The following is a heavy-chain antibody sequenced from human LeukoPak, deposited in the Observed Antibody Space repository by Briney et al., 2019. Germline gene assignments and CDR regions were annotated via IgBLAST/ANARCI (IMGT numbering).Heavy chain of an antibody. CDR1: GFTFSGFW. D-gene: IGHD6-6*01. V-gene: IGHV3-7*03. J-gene: IGHJ3*01. Sequence: GGSLRLSCAVSGFTFSGFWMSWSRQAPGKGLEWVASINSDGSEGYYADVVKGRFTIPRDNAKNSLYLQINSLRAEDTAVYYCARSSYSSSSSVWGQGTMVTVSS. CDR3: ARSSYSSSSSV. CDR2: INSDGSEG.